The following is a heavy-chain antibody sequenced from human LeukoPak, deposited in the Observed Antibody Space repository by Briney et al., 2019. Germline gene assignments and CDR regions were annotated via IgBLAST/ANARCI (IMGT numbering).Heavy chain of an antibody. J-gene: IGHJ4*02. V-gene: IGHV1-69*13. Sequence: ASVKVSCKASGGTFSSYAISWVRQAPGQGLEWMGGIIPIFGTANYAQKFQGRVTITADESTSTAYMELSSLRSEDTAVYYCARYLHDYDSSGFAYWGQGTLVTVSS. CDR2: IIPIFGTA. D-gene: IGHD3-22*01. CDR3: ARYLHDYDSSGFAY. CDR1: GGTFSSYA.